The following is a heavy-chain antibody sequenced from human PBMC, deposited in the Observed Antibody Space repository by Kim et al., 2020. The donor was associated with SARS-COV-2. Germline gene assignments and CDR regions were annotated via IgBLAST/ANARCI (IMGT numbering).Heavy chain of an antibody. CDR1: GYTFTNYG. Sequence: ASVKVSCKASGYTFTNYGVSWVRQAPGQGLEWMGWISLYNDKTNYAQKFQGRVTLTADTSTSTAYMELRSLRSDDTAVYYCARDASKYCSRSSCYSGYSYYGMDDWGQGTTVTVSS. CDR2: ISLYNDKT. V-gene: IGHV1-18*01. J-gene: IGHJ6*02. CDR3: ARDASKYCSRSSCYSGYSYYGMDD. D-gene: IGHD2-2*01.